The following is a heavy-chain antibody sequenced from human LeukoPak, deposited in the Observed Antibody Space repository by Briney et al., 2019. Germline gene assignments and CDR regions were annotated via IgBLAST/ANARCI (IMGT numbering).Heavy chain of an antibody. V-gene: IGHV3-23*01. CDR3: AKESGYSYGYYYGMDV. CDR2: ISGSGGST. Sequence: PGGSLRLSCAASGFTFSSYAMSWVRQAPGKGLEWVSAISGSGGSTYYADSVKGRFTISRDNSKNTLYLQMNSLGAEDTAVYYCAKESGYSYGYYYGMDVWGQGTTVTVSS. J-gene: IGHJ6*02. CDR1: GFTFSSYA. D-gene: IGHD5-18*01.